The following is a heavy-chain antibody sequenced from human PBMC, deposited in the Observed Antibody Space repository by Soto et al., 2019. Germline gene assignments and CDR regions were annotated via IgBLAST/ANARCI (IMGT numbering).Heavy chain of an antibody. CDR3: ATTARNVWGSYRYTGLHFDY. Sequence: NPPETLSLTRTVSVCSISSGGYYGSWIRQHPGKGLEWIGYIYYSGSTYYNPSLKSRVTISVDSSKNQFSLKLSSVTAADTAVYYCATTARNVWGSYRYTGLHFDYWGQGTLVT. V-gene: IGHV4-31*03. CDR2: IYYSGST. D-gene: IGHD3-16*02. CDR1: VCSISSGGYY. J-gene: IGHJ4*02.